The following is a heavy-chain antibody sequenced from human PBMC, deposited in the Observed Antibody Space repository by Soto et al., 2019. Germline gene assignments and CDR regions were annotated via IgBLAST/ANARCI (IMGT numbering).Heavy chain of an antibody. D-gene: IGHD5-12*01. CDR2: IYYSGST. CDR3: ARGPGRDGYNSDFDY. J-gene: IGHJ4*02. CDR1: GGSISSGGYY. V-gene: IGHV4-31*03. Sequence: SETLSLTCSVSGGSISSGGYYWSWIRQHPGKGLEWIGYIYYSGSTYYNPSLKSRVTISVDTSKNQFSLKLSSVTAAGTAVYYCARGPGRDGYNSDFDYWGQGTLVTVSS.